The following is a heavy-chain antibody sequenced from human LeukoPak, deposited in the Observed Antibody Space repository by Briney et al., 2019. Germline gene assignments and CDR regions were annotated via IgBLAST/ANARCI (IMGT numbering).Heavy chain of an antibody. J-gene: IGHJ5*02. V-gene: IGHV4-39*01. CDR1: GGSISDSRYY. CDR2: IYDSGTT. Sequence: SETLSLTCSVSGGSISDSRYYWGWIRQPPGKGLEGIGSIYDSGTTHCNPPLKSRVTISEDTSKNQFSLKLSSVTAADTGVYYCARQRLTGNQGRGWFDPWGQGTLVTVSS. CDR3: ARQRLTGNQGRGWFDP. D-gene: IGHD7-27*01.